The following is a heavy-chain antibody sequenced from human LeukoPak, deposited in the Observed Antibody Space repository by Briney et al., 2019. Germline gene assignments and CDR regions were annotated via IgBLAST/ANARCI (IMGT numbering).Heavy chain of an antibody. J-gene: IGHJ4*02. V-gene: IGHV4-39*07. CDR1: GGSISSSSYY. D-gene: IGHD1-26*01. CDR3: ARDRTGWELPGFDY. Sequence: SETLSLTCTVSGGSISSSSYYWGWIRQPPGKGLEWIGSIYYSGSTYYNPSLKSRVTISVDTSKNQFSLKLSSVTAADTAVYYCARDRTGWELPGFDYWGQGTLVTVSS. CDR2: IYYSGST.